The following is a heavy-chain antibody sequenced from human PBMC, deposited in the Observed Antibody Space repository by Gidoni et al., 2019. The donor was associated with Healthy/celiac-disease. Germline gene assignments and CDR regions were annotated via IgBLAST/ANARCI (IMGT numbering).Heavy chain of an antibody. CDR1: GYTCTSYA. CDR2: INAGNGNT. Sequence: QVQLVQSGAEVKKPGASVKVSCKASGYTCTSYAMHWVRQAPGQRLEWMGWINAGNGNTKYSQKFQGRVTITRDTSASTAYMELSSLRSEDTAVYYCARAPYCSGGSCYHDYWGQGTLVTVSS. V-gene: IGHV1-3*01. CDR3: ARAPYCSGGSCYHDY. D-gene: IGHD2-15*01. J-gene: IGHJ4*02.